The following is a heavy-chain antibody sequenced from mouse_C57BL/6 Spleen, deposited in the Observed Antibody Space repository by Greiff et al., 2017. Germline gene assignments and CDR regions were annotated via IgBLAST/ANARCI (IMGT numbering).Heavy chain of an antibody. V-gene: IGHV5-4*03. CDR2: ISDGGSYT. J-gene: IGHJ4*01. D-gene: IGHD1-1*01. Sequence: EVNVVESGGGFVKPGGSLKLSCAASGFTFSSYAMSWVRQTPEKRLEWVATISDGGSYTYYPDNVKGRFTISRDNAKNNLYLQMSHLKSEDTAMYYCARTTVVATDAMDYWGQGTSVTVSS. CDR3: ARTTVVATDAMDY. CDR1: GFTFSSYA.